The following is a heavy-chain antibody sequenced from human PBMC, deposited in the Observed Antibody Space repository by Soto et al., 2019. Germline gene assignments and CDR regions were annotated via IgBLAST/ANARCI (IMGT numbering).Heavy chain of an antibody. CDR3: ARAYPGIAAADYYYYYYMDV. CDR2: MNPNSGNT. J-gene: IGHJ6*03. D-gene: IGHD6-13*01. Sequence: GLEWMGWMNPNSGNTGYAQKFQGRVTMTRNTSISTAYMELSSLRSEDTAVYYCARAYPGIAAADYYYYYYMDVWGKGTTVTVSS. V-gene: IGHV1-8*01.